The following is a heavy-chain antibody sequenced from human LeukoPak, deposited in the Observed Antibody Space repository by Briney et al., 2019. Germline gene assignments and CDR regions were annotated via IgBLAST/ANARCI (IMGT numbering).Heavy chain of an antibody. D-gene: IGHD6-19*01. CDR3: AREVAVAGTNWFDP. CDR2: IYYSGST. CDR1: GGSISSGDYY. Sequence: SQTLSLTCTVSGGSISSGDYYWSWIRQHPGKGLEWIGYIYYSGSTYYNPSLKSRVTISVDTSKNQFSLKLSSVTAADTAVYYCAREVAVAGTNWFDPWGQGTLVTVSS. J-gene: IGHJ5*02. V-gene: IGHV4-31*03.